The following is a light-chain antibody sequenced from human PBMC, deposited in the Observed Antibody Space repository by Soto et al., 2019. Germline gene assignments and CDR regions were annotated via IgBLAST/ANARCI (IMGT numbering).Light chain of an antibody. Sequence: QSALTQPASVSGSPGQSITISCTGTSGDIGSYNRVSWYQQHPGKAPKLIIYEVTDRPSGVSNRFSGSKSGNTASLTISGLQAEDAAEYYCSSYTNINTGACVFGTGTKVTVL. CDR3: SSYTNINTGACV. CDR2: EVT. CDR1: SGDIGSYNR. J-gene: IGLJ1*01. V-gene: IGLV2-14*01.